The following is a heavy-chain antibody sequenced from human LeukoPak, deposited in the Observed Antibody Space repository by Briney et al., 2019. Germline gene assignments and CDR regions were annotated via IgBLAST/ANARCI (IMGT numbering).Heavy chain of an antibody. CDR3: ASAAGAFDN. V-gene: IGHV3-48*03. CDR1: GFTFTNYE. D-gene: IGHD6-13*01. J-gene: IGHJ3*02. Sequence: PGGSLRLSCAASGFTFTNYEMNWVRQAPGKGLEWVSYISNSGNTMYYADSVKSRFIISRDNARNLLYLQMHSLSAEDTAVYYCASAAGAFDNWGQGTMITVSS. CDR2: ISNSGNTM.